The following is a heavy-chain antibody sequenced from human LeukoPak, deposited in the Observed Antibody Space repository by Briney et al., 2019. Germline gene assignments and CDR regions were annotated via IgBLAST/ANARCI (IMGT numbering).Heavy chain of an antibody. CDR1: GFTFSSYG. Sequence: TGGSLRLSCAASGFTFSSYGMHWVRQAPGKGLEWVAFIRYDGGNKYYADSVKGRFTISRDNSKNTLYLQMNSLRAEDTAVYYCASWDIVVVPAAYDYWGQGTLVTVSS. J-gene: IGHJ4*02. V-gene: IGHV3-30*02. CDR2: IRYDGGNK. D-gene: IGHD2-2*01. CDR3: ASWDIVVVPAAYDY.